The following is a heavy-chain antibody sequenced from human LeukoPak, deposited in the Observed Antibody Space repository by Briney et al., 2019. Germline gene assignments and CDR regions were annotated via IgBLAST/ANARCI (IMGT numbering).Heavy chain of an antibody. CDR1: GFTFSSYT. CDR2: VSGSGGST. V-gene: IGHV3-23*01. CDR3: AASLPNIVVVPATKGPFGY. J-gene: IGHJ4*02. Sequence: SGGSLRLSCAASGFTFSSYTMSWVRQAPGKGLEWVSGVSGSGGSTHYADSVKGRFTISRDNSKNTLNLQMNSLRAENTAVYYCAASLPNIVVVPATKGPFGYWGQGTLVTVSS. D-gene: IGHD2-2*01.